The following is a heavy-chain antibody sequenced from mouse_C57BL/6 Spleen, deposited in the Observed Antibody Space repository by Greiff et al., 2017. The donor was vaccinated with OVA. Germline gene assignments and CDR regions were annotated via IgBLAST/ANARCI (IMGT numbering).Heavy chain of an antibody. D-gene: IGHD3-3*01. V-gene: IGHV1-55*01. CDR3: AREGLSFAWFAY. CDR1: GYTFTSYW. CDR2: IYPGSGST. J-gene: IGHJ3*01. Sequence: QVQLQQPGAELVKPGASVKMSCKASGYTFTSYWITWVKQRPGQGLEWIGDIYPGSGSTNYNEKFKSKATLTVDTSSSTAYMQLSSLTSEDSAVYYCAREGLSFAWFAYWGQGTLVTVSA.